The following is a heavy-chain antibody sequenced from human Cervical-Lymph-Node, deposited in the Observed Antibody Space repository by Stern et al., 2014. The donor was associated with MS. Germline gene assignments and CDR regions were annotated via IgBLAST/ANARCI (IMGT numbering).Heavy chain of an antibody. D-gene: IGHD3-10*01. J-gene: IGHJ4*02. V-gene: IGHV5-51*01. CDR3: ARAYGAGIYYKD. CDR2: IFPEDSDT. CDR1: GYSFTAYW. Sequence: QLGQSGAEVKKPGESLKISCKASGYSFTAYWLAWARQLPGKGLEWMGIIFPEDSDTRYGPSFQGQVTFSADKSSSTAYLQWSSLKASDTAMYYCARAYGAGIYYKDWGQGTLVTVSS.